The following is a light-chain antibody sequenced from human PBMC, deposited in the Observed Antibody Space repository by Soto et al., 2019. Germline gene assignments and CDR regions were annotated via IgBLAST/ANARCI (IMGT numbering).Light chain of an antibody. CDR1: QIISSW. V-gene: IGKV1-5*01. Sequence: DIQMTQSPSTLSASVGDRVTIACRASQIISSWLAWYQQKPGKAPRLLIYDASSLESGVPSRFSGSGSGTEFTLAISSLQPDDFATYYCQQYNSFPFTFDPGTKVDIK. J-gene: IGKJ3*01. CDR2: DAS. CDR3: QQYNSFPFT.